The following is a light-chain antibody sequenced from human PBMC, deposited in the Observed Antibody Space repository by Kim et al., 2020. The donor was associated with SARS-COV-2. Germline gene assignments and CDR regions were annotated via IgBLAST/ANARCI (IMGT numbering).Light chain of an antibody. CDR1: QKVFKSFDNKNY. V-gene: IGKV4-1*01. CDR3: QQYYSSPT. Sequence: ERATINCKSSQKVFKSFDNKNYLAWYQQKPGQPPKLLISWASTRESGVPDRFSGSGSGTDFTLTISSLQAEDVAVYNCQQYYSSPTFGQGTKLEI. J-gene: IGKJ2*01. CDR2: WAS.